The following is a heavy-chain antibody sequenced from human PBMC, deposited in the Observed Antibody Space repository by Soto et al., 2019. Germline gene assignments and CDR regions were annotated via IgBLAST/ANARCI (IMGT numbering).Heavy chain of an antibody. J-gene: IGHJ4*02. CDR1: GFTFSSYG. D-gene: IGHD6-13*01. V-gene: IGHV3-30*18. Sequence: QVQLVESGGGVVQPGRSLRLSCAASGFTFSSYGMHWVRQAPGKGLEWVAVISYDGSNKYYADSVKGRFTISRDNSKNPLYRQMNSLRAEDTAVYYGAKVGRQQLVLYYFDYWGQGTLVTVSS. CDR2: ISYDGSNK. CDR3: AKVGRQQLVLYYFDY.